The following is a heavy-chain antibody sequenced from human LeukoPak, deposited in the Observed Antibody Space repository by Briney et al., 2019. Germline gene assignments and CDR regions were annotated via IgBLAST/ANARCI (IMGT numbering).Heavy chain of an antibody. Sequence: SETLSLTCTVSGGSISSYYWSWIRQPPGKGLEWIGYIYYSGSTNYNPSLKSRVTISVDTSKNQFSLKLSSVTAADTAVYYCARHLAGYYYYYGMDVWGQGTTVTVSS. CDR2: IYYSGST. CDR3: ARHLAGYYYYYGMDV. J-gene: IGHJ6*02. V-gene: IGHV4-59*08. D-gene: IGHD6-19*01. CDR1: GGSISSYY.